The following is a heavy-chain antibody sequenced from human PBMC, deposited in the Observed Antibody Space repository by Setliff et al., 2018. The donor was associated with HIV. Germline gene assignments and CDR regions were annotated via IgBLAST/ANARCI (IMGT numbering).Heavy chain of an antibody. J-gene: IGHJ5*02. CDR2: IYHGGST. V-gene: IGHV4-4*02. CDR3: ASRIYYYDSNNFLREEGFDP. D-gene: IGHD3-22*01. Sequence: SETLSLTCAVSGGSISSSNWWSWVRQPPGKGLEWIGEIYHGGSTYYNPSLKSRVTISLDTSKNQFSLNLTSVTAADTAVYYCASRIYYYDSNNFLREEGFDPWGQGTLVTVSS. CDR1: GGSISSSNW.